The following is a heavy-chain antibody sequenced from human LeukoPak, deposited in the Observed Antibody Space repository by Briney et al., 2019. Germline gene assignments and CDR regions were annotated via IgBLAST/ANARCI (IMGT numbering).Heavy chain of an antibody. CDR3: AKDSDYSYGYVADY. CDR1: GFTFSSYA. CDR2: ISGSGGGT. D-gene: IGHD5-18*01. J-gene: IGHJ4*02. Sequence: GGSLRLSCAASGFTFSSYAMSWVRQAPGKGLEWVSAISGSGGGTYYADSVTGRFTISRDNSKNTLYLQMNSLRAEDTAVYYCAKDSDYSYGYVADYWGQGTLVTVSS. V-gene: IGHV3-23*01.